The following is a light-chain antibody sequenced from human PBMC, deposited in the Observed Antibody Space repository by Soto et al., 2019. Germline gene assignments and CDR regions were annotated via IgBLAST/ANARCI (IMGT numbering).Light chain of an antibody. J-gene: IGKJ2*01. CDR3: MQALQTPST. V-gene: IGKV2-28*01. CDR1: QSLLHSNGYNY. Sequence: DIVMTQSPLSLPVTPGEPASISCRSSQSLLHSNGYNYLDWYLQTPGQSPQLLIYWGSNRASGVTDRFSGSGSGTDFTLKIRRVEAEDFGVYYCMQALQTPSTFGQGTKLEIK. CDR2: WGS.